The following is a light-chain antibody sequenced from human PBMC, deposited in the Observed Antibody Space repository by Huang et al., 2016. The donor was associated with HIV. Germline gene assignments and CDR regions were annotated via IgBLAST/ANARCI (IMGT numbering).Light chain of an antibody. CDR2: AAS. CDR1: QSVSNNY. V-gene: IGKV3-20*01. CDR3: QQYSSLPRT. J-gene: IGKJ1*01. Sequence: EIVLTQSPGTLSLSPGGRATLSCRASQSVSNNYLAWYQQNIGEAPRLLIYAASSRATGIPDRFSGSGSATDFTLTINRLEPEDFAVYYCQQYSSLPRTFGQGTKVEI.